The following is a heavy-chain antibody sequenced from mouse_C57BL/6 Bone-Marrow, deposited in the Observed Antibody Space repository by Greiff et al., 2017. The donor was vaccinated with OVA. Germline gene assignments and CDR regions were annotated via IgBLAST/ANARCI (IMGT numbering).Heavy chain of an antibody. V-gene: IGHV2-6-2*01. CDR1: GFSLTSYG. J-gene: IGHJ4*01. CDR3: ARHDYDGGYAMDY. Sequence: LVAPSQSLSITCTVSGFSLTSYGVHWVRQPPGKGLEWLVVIWSDGSTTYNSALKSRLSISKDNSKSQVFLKMNSLQTDDTAMYYCARHDYDGGYAMDYWGQGTSVTVSS. CDR2: IWSDGST. D-gene: IGHD2-4*01.